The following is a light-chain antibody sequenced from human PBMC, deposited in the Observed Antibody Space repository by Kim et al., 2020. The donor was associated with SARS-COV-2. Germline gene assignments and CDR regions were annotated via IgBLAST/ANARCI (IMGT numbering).Light chain of an antibody. CDR3: QQRSNWPLT. CDR2: DAS. V-gene: IGKV3-11*01. J-gene: IGKJ4*01. Sequence: EIVLTQSPATLSLSPGERATLSCRASQSVSIYLAWYQQKSGQAPRVLIYDASNRATGIPARFSGSGSGTDFTLTIHSLEAEDFAVYYCQQRSNWPLTFGGGTKLEI. CDR1: QSVSIY.